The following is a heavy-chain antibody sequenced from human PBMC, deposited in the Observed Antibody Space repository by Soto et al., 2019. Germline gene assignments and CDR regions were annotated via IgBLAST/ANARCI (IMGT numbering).Heavy chain of an antibody. CDR2: INPSGGST. Sequence: ASVKVCCKASGYTFTSYYMHWVRQAPGQGLEWMGIINPSGGSTSYAQKFQGWVTMTRDTSISTAYMELSRLRSDDTAVYYCARGALSDILTGYYDHEFDYWGQGTLVTVSS. CDR1: GYTFTSYY. D-gene: IGHD3-9*01. CDR3: ARGALSDILTGYYDHEFDY. J-gene: IGHJ4*02. V-gene: IGHV1-46*01.